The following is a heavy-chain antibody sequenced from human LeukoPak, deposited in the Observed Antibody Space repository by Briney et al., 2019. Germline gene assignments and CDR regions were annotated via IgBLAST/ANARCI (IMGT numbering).Heavy chain of an antibody. J-gene: IGHJ6*02. CDR2: INHSGST. Sequence: SETLSLTCAVYNGSFSNYYWSWIRQPPGKGLEWIGEINHSGSTNYNPSLKSRVTISVDTSKNQFSLRLSSVTAADTAVYYCARVMTTVTTFKTYSYGMDVWGQGTAVTVSS. V-gene: IGHV4-34*01. CDR1: NGSFSNYY. CDR3: ARVMTTVTTFKTYSYGMDV. D-gene: IGHD4-17*01.